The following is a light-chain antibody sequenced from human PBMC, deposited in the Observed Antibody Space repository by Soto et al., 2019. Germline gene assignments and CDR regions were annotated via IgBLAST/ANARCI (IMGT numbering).Light chain of an antibody. CDR3: SSYIRSSPWV. V-gene: IGLV1-44*01. J-gene: IGLJ3*02. CDR2: RSS. CDR1: SSNIGSHS. Sequence: QSVLTQPPSASGTPGQRITISCSGSSSNIGSHSVNWYQQLPGTAPKLLIYRSSQRPSGVPDRFSGSKSGTSASLAISGLQSGDEADYYCSSYIRSSPWVFGGGTKLTVL.